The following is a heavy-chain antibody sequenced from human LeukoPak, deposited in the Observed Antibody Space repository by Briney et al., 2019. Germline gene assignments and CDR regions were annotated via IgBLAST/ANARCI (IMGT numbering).Heavy chain of an antibody. CDR2: VIPSGAST. CDR3: ANDLRWGSFDI. CDR1: GFTFSSYS. D-gene: IGHD1-26*01. V-gene: IGHV3-23*01. J-gene: IGHJ3*02. Sequence: PGGSLRLSCAASGFTFSSYSMNWVRQAPGKGLEWVSGVIPSGASTYYADSVKGRFTISRDNSKNTLYLLMSSLRAEDTAVYYCANDLRWGSFDIRDQGTLVTVSS.